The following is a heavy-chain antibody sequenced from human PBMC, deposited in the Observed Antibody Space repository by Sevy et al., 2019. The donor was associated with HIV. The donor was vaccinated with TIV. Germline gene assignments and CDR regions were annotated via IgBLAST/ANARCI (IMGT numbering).Heavy chain of an antibody. J-gene: IGHJ4*02. CDR1: GFTFSNYA. V-gene: IGHV3-23*01. CDR3: AKIRMGSSWYYFDY. CDR2: ISGSGGST. Sequence: GGSLRLSCAASGFTFSNYAMSWVRQAPGKGLEWVSAISGSGGSTYYAHSVKGRFTISRDNSKNTLYLQMNSLRAEDTAVYYCAKIRMGSSWYYFDYWGQGTLVTVSS. D-gene: IGHD6-13*01.